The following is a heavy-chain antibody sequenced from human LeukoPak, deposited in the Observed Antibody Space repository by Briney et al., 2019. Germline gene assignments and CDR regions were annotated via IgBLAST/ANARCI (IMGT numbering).Heavy chain of an antibody. CDR1: GFTFSSYS. CDR3: ARDWRPGSTSCLDY. D-gene: IGHD2-2*01. V-gene: IGHV3-21*01. CDR2: ISSSSSYI. Sequence: GGSLRLSCAASGFTFSSYSMNWVRQAPGKGLEWVSSISSSSSYIYYADSVKGRFTISRDNSKNTLYLQMNSLRAEDTAVYYCARDWRPGSTSCLDYWGQGTLVTVSS. J-gene: IGHJ4*02.